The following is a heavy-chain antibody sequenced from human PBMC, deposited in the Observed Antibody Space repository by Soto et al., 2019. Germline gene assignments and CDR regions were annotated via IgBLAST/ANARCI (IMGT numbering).Heavy chain of an antibody. CDR2: IIPVLDIA. Sequence: HLMQSGAEVKKPGSSLKVSCKASGGTLTTYNINWVRQAPGQGLEWMGRIIPVLDIANYAQKFQGRVTVTADKSTSTAYLELSSLTSADTAVYYCARCIAAPDAGGNWFDPCGQGTLVTVSS. V-gene: IGHV1-69*02. D-gene: IGHD6-13*01. CDR3: ARCIAAPDAGGNWFDP. J-gene: IGHJ5*02. CDR1: GGTLTTYN.